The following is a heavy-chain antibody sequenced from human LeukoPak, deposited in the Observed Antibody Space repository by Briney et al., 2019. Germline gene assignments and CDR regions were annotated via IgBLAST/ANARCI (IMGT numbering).Heavy chain of an antibody. CDR1: GFTVSSNY. CDR3: ARGVLSSGSTGDAFDI. D-gene: IGHD3-22*01. V-gene: IGHV3-66*01. J-gene: IGHJ3*02. CDR2: IYSGGST. Sequence: GGSLRLSCAASGFTVSSNYMSWVRQAPGKGLEWVSVIYSGGSTYYADSVKGRFTISRDDSKNTLYLQMNSLRAEDTAVYYCARGVLSSGSTGDAFDIWGQGTMVTVSS.